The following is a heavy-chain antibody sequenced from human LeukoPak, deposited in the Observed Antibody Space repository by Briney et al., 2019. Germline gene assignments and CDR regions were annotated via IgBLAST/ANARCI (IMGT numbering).Heavy chain of an antibody. CDR1: GFTFSSYW. V-gene: IGHV3-74*01. CDR3: ARDGSGYDSSVWFDP. D-gene: IGHD5-12*01. Sequence: GGSLRLSCAASGFTFSSYWMHWVRQAPGKGLVWVSRINSDGRSTSYAGSVKGRFTISRDNAKNTLYLQMNSLRADDTAVYYCARDGSGYDSSVWFDPWGQGTLVTVSS. J-gene: IGHJ5*02. CDR2: INSDGRST.